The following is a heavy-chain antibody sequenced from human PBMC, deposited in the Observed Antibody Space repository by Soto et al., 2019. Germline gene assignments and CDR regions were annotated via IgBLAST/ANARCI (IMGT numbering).Heavy chain of an antibody. V-gene: IGHV4-30-2*01. Sequence: PSETLSLTCAVSGGSISSGGYSWSWIRQPPGKGLEWIGYIYHSGSTYYNPSLKSRVTISVDTSKNQFSLKLSSVTAADTAVYYCARVQVATAMVIVGGWFDPWGQGTLVTVSS. CDR2: IYHSGST. CDR3: ARVQVATAMVIVGGWFDP. J-gene: IGHJ5*02. CDR1: GGSISSGGYS. D-gene: IGHD5-18*01.